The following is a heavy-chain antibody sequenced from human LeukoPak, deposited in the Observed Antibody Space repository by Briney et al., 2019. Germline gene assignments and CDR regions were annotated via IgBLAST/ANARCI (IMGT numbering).Heavy chain of an antibody. CDR1: GYTFTSYY. CDR3: VFWSAKNWFDP. J-gene: IGHJ5*02. Sequence: GASVKVSCKASGYTFTSYYMHWVRQAPGQGLEWMGIINPSGGSTSYAQKFQGRVTMTRDTSTSTVYMELSSLRSEDTAVCYCVFWSAKNWFDPWGQGTLVTVSS. CDR2: INPSGGST. V-gene: IGHV1-46*01. D-gene: IGHD3/OR15-3a*01.